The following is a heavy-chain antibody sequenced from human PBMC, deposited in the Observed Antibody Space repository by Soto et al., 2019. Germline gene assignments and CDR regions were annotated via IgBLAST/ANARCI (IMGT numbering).Heavy chain of an antibody. D-gene: IGHD3-22*01. CDR2: ISYDGSNK. CDR3: ARDPPSQYYYDSSGLEYFQH. V-gene: IGHV3-30-3*01. CDR1: GFTFSSYA. Sequence: GGSLRLSCAASGFTFSSYAMHWVRQAPGKGLEWVAVISYDGSNKYYADSVKGRFTISRDNSKNTLYLQMNSLRAEDTAVYYCARDPPSQYYYDSSGLEYFQHWGQGTLVTVSS. J-gene: IGHJ1*01.